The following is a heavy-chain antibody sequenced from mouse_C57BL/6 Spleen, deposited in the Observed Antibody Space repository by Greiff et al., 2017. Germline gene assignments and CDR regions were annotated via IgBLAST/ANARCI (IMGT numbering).Heavy chain of an antibody. CDR2: INPSSGYT. D-gene: IGHD2-3*01. CDR3: ARENGYYNWYFDV. CDR1: GYTFTSYT. J-gene: IGHJ1*03. V-gene: IGHV1-4*01. Sequence: VPLQQSGAELARPGASVKMSCKASGYTFTSYTMHWVKQRPGQGLEWIGYINPSSGYTKYNQKFKDKATLTADKSSSTAYMQLSSLTSEDSAVYYCARENGYYNWYFDVWGTGTTVTVSS.